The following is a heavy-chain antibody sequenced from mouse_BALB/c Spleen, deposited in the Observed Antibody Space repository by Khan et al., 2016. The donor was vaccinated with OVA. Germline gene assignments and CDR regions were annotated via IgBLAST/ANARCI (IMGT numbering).Heavy chain of an antibody. D-gene: IGHD2-14*01. CDR3: ARVGYSGTMDY. Sequence: QEVQSGPELKKPGETVKISCKASGYIFTNHGMNWVKQAPGKGFNWMGWINTYSGEPTYVDDFKGRFAFSLETSASTAYLQINNLKNEDTATYFCARVGYSGTMDYWGQGTSVTVSS. CDR2: INTYSGEP. V-gene: IGHV9-3-1*01. J-gene: IGHJ4*01. CDR1: GYIFTNHG.